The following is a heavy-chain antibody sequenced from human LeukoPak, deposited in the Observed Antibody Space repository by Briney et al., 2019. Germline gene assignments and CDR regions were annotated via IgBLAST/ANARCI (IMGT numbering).Heavy chain of an antibody. Sequence: PSETLSLTCSVSGGSLSSSSYYWGWIRQPPGRGLEWIGNIYETGSTNNNPSLKSRVTISVDTSKNQFSLKLSSVTAADTAVYYCVRPDDNSFDFWGQGTMVTVSS. D-gene: IGHD3-9*01. V-gene: IGHV4-39*01. J-gene: IGHJ3*01. CDR2: IYETGST. CDR1: GGSLSSSSYY. CDR3: VRPDDNSFDF.